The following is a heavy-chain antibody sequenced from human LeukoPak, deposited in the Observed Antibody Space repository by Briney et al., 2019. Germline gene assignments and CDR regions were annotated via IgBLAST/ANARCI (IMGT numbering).Heavy chain of an antibody. V-gene: IGHV4-39*01. D-gene: IGHD6-19*01. CDR2: IYYSGST. Sequence: PSETLSLTCTVSGGSISTYYWGWTRQPPGKGLEWIGSIYYSGSTYYNPSLKSRDTISVDTSKNQFSLKLSSVTAADTAVYYCARHVSAYSSGLPYYMDVWGKGTTVTVSS. CDR1: GGSISTYY. J-gene: IGHJ6*03. CDR3: ARHVSAYSSGLPYYMDV.